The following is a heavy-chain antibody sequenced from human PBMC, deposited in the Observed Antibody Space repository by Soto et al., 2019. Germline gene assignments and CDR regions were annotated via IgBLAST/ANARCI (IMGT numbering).Heavy chain of an antibody. V-gene: IGHV3-23*01. CDR3: AKDAMVGYCISTSCYPDY. CDR1: GFTFSSYA. CDR2: ISGSGGST. D-gene: IGHD2-2*01. Sequence: TGGSLRLSCAASGFTFSSYAMSWVRQAPGKGLEWVSAISGSGGSTYYADSVKGRFTISRDNSKNTLYLQMNSLRAEDTAVYYCAKDAMVGYCISTSCYPDYWGQGTLVTVSS. J-gene: IGHJ4*02.